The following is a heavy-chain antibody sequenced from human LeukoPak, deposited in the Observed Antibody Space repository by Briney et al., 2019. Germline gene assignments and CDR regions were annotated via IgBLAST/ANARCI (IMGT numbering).Heavy chain of an antibody. D-gene: IGHD3-3*01. CDR3: ARDKYDFWSGYYGDYYYYGMDV. Sequence: GASVKVSCKASGYTFTGYYMHWVRQAPGQGLEWMGRINPNSGGTNYAQKFQGRVTMTRDTSISTAYMELSRLRSDDTAVYYCARDKYDFWSGYYGDYYYYGMDVWGQGTTVTVSS. CDR1: GYTFTGYY. CDR2: INPNSGGT. J-gene: IGHJ6*02. V-gene: IGHV1-2*06.